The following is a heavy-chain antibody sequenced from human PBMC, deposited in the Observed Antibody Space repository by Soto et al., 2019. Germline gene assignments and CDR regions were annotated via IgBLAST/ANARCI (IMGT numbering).Heavy chain of an antibody. V-gene: IGHV3-30*18. J-gene: IGHJ4*02. CDR2: ISGDGSDK. CDR1: GFTFSDFG. CDR3: AKGTAVARQHFAN. Sequence: VQVVESGGGVVQPERSLRLSCAISGFTFSDFGMHWVRQAPGKGLEWVAAISGDGSDKYYVGSVQGRFTISRDNTKNALYLKMNSLRSEDTAVYYCAKGTAVARQHFANWGQGTLVTVSS. D-gene: IGHD2-2*01.